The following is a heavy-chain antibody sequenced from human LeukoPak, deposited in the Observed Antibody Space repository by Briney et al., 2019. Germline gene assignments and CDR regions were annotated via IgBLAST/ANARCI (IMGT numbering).Heavy chain of an antibody. CDR3: ARDLVTKQWLVRDYYYGMDV. Sequence: SVKVSCKASGGTFSSYAISWVRQAPGQGLEWMGRIIPILGIANYAQKFQGRVTITADKSTSTAYMELSSLRSKDTAVYYCARDLVTKQWLVRDYYYGMDVWGQGTTVTVSS. CDR2: IIPILGIA. D-gene: IGHD6-19*01. CDR1: GGTFSSYA. V-gene: IGHV1-69*04. J-gene: IGHJ6*02.